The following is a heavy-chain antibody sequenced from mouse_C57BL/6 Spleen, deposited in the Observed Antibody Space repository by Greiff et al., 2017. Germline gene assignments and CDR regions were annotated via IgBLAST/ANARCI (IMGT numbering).Heavy chain of an antibody. J-gene: IGHJ2*01. D-gene: IGHD1-1*01. CDR1: GYTFTSYW. Sequence: QVQLQQPGAELVMPGASVKLSCKASGYTFTSYWMHWVKQRPGQGLEWIGEIDPSDSYTNYNQKFKGKSTLTVDKSSSTAYMQLSRLTSEDTAVYDCARITTVVAPYYFDYWGQGTTLTVSS. CDR2: IDPSDSYT. CDR3: ARITTVVAPYYFDY. V-gene: IGHV1-69*01.